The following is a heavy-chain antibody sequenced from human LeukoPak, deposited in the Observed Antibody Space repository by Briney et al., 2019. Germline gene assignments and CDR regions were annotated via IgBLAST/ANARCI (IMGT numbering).Heavy chain of an antibody. Sequence: ASVKVSCKASGYTFTSYDINWVRQATGQGLEWMGWMNPNSGNTGYAQKFQGRVTIIRNTSISTAYMELSSLRSEDTAVYYCARVVFDGGPGDYWGQGTLVTVSS. D-gene: IGHD4-23*01. CDR1: GYTFTSYD. V-gene: IGHV1-8*03. CDR2: MNPNSGNT. J-gene: IGHJ4*02. CDR3: ARVVFDGGPGDY.